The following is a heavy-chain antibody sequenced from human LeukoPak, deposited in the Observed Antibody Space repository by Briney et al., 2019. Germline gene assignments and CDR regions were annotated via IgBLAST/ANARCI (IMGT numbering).Heavy chain of an antibody. V-gene: IGHV1-46*01. CDR1: GYTFTSYY. CDR3: ARVRIRNWFDP. Sequence: ASVKVSCKASGYTFTSYYMHWVRQAPGQGLEWMGIINPSGGCTSYAQKFQGRVTMTRDMSTSTVYMELSSLRSEDTAVYYCARVRIRNWFDPWGQGTLVTVSS. CDR2: INPSGGCT. J-gene: IGHJ5*02. D-gene: IGHD2-15*01.